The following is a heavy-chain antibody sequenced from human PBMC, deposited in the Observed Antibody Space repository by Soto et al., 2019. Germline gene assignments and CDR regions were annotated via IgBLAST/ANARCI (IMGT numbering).Heavy chain of an antibody. J-gene: IGHJ4*02. Sequence: QVQLQESGPGLVKPSQTLSLTCTVSGGSIKSGDYYWTWIRQPPGKGLEFIAYIDYSANTYYNPSITCRVTTSVDTSQNHLSLKLSSVTAADTAVYYCARGPCGGDCYPPDSWGQGTLVTVSS. D-gene: IGHD2-21*02. CDR1: GGSIKSGDYY. CDR2: IDYSANT. V-gene: IGHV4-30-4*01. CDR3: ARGPCGGDCYPPDS.